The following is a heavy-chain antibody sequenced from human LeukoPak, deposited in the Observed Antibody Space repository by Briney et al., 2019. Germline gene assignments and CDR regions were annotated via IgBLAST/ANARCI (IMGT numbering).Heavy chain of an antibody. CDR2: IYPGDSNT. J-gene: IGHJ4*02. Sequence: KRGEPLNISCKGSGSSCTSYMIAWGRQMPGKGLEWMGVIYPGDSNTKYSPSFQGQVPISAAKSTSTAYLQWSSLKASDTGRYYCARYPRGGRGDCCSGGIGVVQWSQGTLVTVSS. CDR1: GSSCTSYM. D-gene: IGHD2-15*01. CDR3: ARYPRGGRGDCCSGGIGVVQ. V-gene: IGHV5-51*01.